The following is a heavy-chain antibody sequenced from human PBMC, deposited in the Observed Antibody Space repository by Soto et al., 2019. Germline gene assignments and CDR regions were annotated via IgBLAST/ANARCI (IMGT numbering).Heavy chain of an antibody. Sequence: SETLSLTCTVSGGSISSGGYYWSWIRQHPGKGLEWIGYIYYSGSTYYNPSLKSRVTISVDTSKNQFSLKLSSVTAADTAVYYCAREPYYDFWSGSWSYYYGMDVWGQGTTVTSP. J-gene: IGHJ6*02. CDR2: IYYSGST. CDR3: AREPYYDFWSGSWSYYYGMDV. D-gene: IGHD3-3*01. CDR1: GGSISSGGYY. V-gene: IGHV4-31*03.